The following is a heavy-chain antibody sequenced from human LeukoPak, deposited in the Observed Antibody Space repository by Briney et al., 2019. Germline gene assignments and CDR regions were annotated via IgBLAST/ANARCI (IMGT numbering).Heavy chain of an antibody. CDR2: IIPIFGTA. CDR3: AKFLPTHIVVANYYFDY. CDR1: GGTFSSYA. J-gene: IGHJ4*02. V-gene: IGHV1-69*05. Sequence: GASVKVSCKASGGTFSSYAISWVRQAPGQGLEWMGGIIPIFGTANYAQKFQGRVTITTDESTSTAYMELNSLRAEDTAVYYCAKFLPTHIVVANYYFDYWGQGTLVTVSS. D-gene: IGHD2-21*01.